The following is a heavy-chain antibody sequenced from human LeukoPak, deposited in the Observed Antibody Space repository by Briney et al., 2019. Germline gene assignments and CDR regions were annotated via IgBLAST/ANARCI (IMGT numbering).Heavy chain of an antibody. D-gene: IGHD3-10*01. CDR3: ARGGDDDYAMDV. J-gene: IGHJ6*02. Sequence: SETLSLTCAVYGGSFSGYYWSWIRQPPGKGLEWIGEINHSGSTNYNPSLKSRVTISVDTSKNQFSLKLSSVTAADTAVYYCARGGDDDYAMDVWGQGTAVTVS. CDR2: INHSGST. CDR1: GGSFSGYY. V-gene: IGHV4-34*01.